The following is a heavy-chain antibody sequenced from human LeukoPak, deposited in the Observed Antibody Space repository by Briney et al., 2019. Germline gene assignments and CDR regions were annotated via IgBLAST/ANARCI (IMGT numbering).Heavy chain of an antibody. J-gene: IGHJ1*01. CDR1: GDSVSRSDSY. CDR2: IYYSGRT. D-gene: IGHD3-22*01. CDR3: ARRRYYDGSGYLE. V-gene: IGHV4-39*01. Sequence: PSETLSLTCSVSGDSVSRSDSYWDWIRQPPGKGLEWIGTIYYSGRTYYSPSFKSRVTMSVDPSNNQFSLTLRPVTAADTAVYYCARRRYYDGSGYLEWGQGTLRSVSS.